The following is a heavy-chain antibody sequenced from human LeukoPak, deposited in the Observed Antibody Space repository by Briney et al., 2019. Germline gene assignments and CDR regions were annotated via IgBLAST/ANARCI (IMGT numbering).Heavy chain of an antibody. CDR3: ARAPSEIGGYYPEYFRH. Sequence: GGSLRLSCAASGFTFSSYWMHWVRHAPGKGLVWVSRIKSDGSTRYADSVKGRFTISRGNAKNTVSLQMNSLRAEDTGVYYCARAPSEIGGYYPEYFRHWGQGTLVTVSP. J-gene: IGHJ1*01. V-gene: IGHV3-74*01. CDR1: GFTFSSYW. CDR2: IKSDGST. D-gene: IGHD3-22*01.